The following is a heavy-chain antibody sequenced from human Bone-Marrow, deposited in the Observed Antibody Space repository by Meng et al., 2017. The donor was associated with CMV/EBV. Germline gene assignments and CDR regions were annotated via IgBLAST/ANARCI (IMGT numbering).Heavy chain of an antibody. CDR1: GGSISEYY. CDR2: IYNTGST. CDR3: ARGHWLVRYFDY. J-gene: IGHJ4*02. V-gene: IGHV4-59*01. D-gene: IGHD6-19*01. Sequence: SETLSLTCSVSGGSISEYYWSWIRQSPGKGLEWIEYIYNTGSTNYNPSLKSRVIISFDTSKNHFSLKLSSVTAADTAVYFCARGHWLVRYFDYWGQGKLVTVSS.